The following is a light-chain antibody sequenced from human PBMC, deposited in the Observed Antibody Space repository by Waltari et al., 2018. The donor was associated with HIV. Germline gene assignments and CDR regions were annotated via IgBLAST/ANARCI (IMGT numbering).Light chain of an antibody. V-gene: IGKV1-39*01. CDR1: QSISTY. CDR3: QQSYRIPLT. CDR2: GAF. Sequence: DIKMTQSPSPLSASVGDRVTITCRTSQSISTYLNWYQQKPWKAPELLIYGAFSLQSGVPSGFSGSGSGTDFTLTITSLQPEDFATYFCQQSYRIPLTFGGGTKVEL. J-gene: IGKJ4*01.